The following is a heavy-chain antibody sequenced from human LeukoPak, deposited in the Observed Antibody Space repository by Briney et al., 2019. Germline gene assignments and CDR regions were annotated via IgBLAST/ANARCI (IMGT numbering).Heavy chain of an antibody. J-gene: IGHJ4*02. D-gene: IGHD5-24*01. V-gene: IGHV4-59*01. CDR2: IYYSGST. CDR1: GGSISSYY. Sequence: PSETLSLTCTVSGGSISSYYWSWIGQPPGTGLEWIGYIYYSGSTNYNPSLKSRVTISVDTSKNQFSLKLSSVTAADTAVYYCARVDGYYFDYWGQGTLVTVSS. CDR3: ARVDGYYFDY.